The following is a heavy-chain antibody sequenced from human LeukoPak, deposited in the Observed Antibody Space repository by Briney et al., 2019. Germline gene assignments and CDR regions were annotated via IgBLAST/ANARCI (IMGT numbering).Heavy chain of an antibody. Sequence: GGSLRLSCAASGFTFSDYYMSWIRQAPRKGLEWVSYISSSGSTIYYADSVKGRFTISRDNAKNSLYLQMNSLRAEDTAVYYCARDSAVGGTRTFDYWGQGTLVTVSS. CDR1: GFTFSDYY. J-gene: IGHJ4*02. CDR3: ARDSAVGGTRTFDY. CDR2: ISSSGSTI. V-gene: IGHV3-11*01. D-gene: IGHD6-19*01.